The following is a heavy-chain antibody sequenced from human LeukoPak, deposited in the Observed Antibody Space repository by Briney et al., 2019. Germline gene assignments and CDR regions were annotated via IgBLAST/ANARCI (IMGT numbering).Heavy chain of an antibody. CDR1: GFTFSSYS. J-gene: IGHJ4*02. CDR3: AKAYSSSWYAHFDY. V-gene: IGHV3-23*01. CDR2: ISGSGGST. D-gene: IGHD6-13*01. Sequence: GGSLRLSCAASGFTFSSYSMNWVRQAPGKGLEWVSAISGSGGSTYYADSVKGRFTISRDNSKNTLYLQMNSLRAEDTAVYYCAKAYSSSWYAHFDYWGQGTLVTVSS.